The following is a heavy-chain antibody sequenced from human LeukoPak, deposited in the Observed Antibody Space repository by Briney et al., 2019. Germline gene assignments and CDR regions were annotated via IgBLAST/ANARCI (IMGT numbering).Heavy chain of an antibody. CDR2: VKQNGSEK. D-gene: IGHD3-22*01. J-gene: IGHJ4*02. CDR1: GFIFSNYW. CDR3: ARGIDYDASGYVDY. Sequence: PGGSLRLSCAASGFIFSNYWMTWVRQTPGKGLEWVANVKQNGSEKDYVDSVKGRLTISRDNAKNSLYLQMNSLRAEDTGVYYCARGIDYDASGYVDYWGQGTLVTVSS. V-gene: IGHV3-7*03.